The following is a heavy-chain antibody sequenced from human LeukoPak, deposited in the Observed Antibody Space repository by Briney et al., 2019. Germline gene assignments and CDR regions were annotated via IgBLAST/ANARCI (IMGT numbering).Heavy chain of an antibody. V-gene: IGHV4-59*01. J-gene: IGHJ5*02. D-gene: IGHD6-13*01. CDR1: GGSISNYY. Sequence: SETLSLTCTVYGGSISNYYWSWIRQPPGKRLEWIGYMHYRGGTNYNPSLKSRVTISVDTSKNQFSLKLSSVTAADTAMFYCARYSDNWFDPWGQGTLVTVSS. CDR3: ARYSDNWFDP. CDR2: MHYRGGT.